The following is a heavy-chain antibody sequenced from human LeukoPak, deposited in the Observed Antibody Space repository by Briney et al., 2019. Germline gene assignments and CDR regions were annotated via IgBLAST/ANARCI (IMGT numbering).Heavy chain of an antibody. CDR2: IDRDDDK. J-gene: IGHJ4*02. D-gene: IGHD6-13*01. CDR3: ARIHSSSWTGEFDY. Sequence: SGPTLVNPTQTLTLTCTLSGFSLSTSGMCVSWVRHPPGKALEWLARIDRDDDKYYSTSLKTKLPISKDTSKNQVVLTMTNMDTVDTATYYCARIHSSSWTGEFDYWGQGTLVTVSS. V-gene: IGHV2-70*11. CDR1: GFSLSTSGMC.